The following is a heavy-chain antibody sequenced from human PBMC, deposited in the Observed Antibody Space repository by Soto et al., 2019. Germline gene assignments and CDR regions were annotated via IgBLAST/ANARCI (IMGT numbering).Heavy chain of an antibody. CDR2: INAGNGNT. D-gene: IGHD5-18*01. V-gene: IGHV1-3*01. Sequence: QVQLVQSGAEVKKPGASVKVSCKASGYTFTSYAMHWVRQAPGQRLEWMGWINAGNGNTKYLQKFQGRVTITRDTCASTAYMELSRLRSEDTAVYYCARDPGYSYGYNWGQGTLVTVSS. CDR1: GYTFTSYA. CDR3: ARDPGYSYGYN. J-gene: IGHJ4*02.